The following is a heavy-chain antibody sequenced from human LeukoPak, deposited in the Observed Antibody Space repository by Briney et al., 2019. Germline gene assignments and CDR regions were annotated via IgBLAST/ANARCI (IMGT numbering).Heavy chain of an antibody. CDR1: GYTFTGYD. Sequence: ASVKVSCKASGYTFTGYDINWVRQATGQGLEWMGWMNANSGNTGYAQKFQGRVTMTRNTSISTAYMELSSLRSEDTAVYYCARGGSYYDFDYWGQRTLVTVSS. CDR3: ARGGSYYDFDY. J-gene: IGHJ4*02. CDR2: MNANSGNT. D-gene: IGHD1-26*01. V-gene: IGHV1-8*01.